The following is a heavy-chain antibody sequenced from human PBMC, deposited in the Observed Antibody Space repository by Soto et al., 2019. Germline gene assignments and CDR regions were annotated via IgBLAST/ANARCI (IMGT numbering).Heavy chain of an antibody. J-gene: IGHJ4*02. D-gene: IGHD4-4*01. Sequence: EVQLVESGGGVVRPGGSLRLSCAASGFTFDDYGMSWVRQAPGKGLEWVSGINWNGGSTRYADSVKGRFTISRDNAKNSLYLQMNSLRAEDTALYHCAKTPRIYRNFYFDYWGQGTLVTVPS. CDR1: GFTFDDYG. CDR3: AKTPRIYRNFYFDY. CDR2: INWNGGST. V-gene: IGHV3-20*01.